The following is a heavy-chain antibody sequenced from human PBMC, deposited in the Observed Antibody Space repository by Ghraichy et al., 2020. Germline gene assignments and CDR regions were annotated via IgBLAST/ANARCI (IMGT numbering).Heavy chain of an antibody. CDR2: FLHSRSI. J-gene: IGHJ3*01. V-gene: IGHV4-38-2*02. CDR1: SYSMTQAYY. Sequence: SETLSLTCSVSSYSMTQAYYWGWIRQPPGKGLEWIGSFLHSRSIYYNASLNSRVTISVDTPNNQISLMLRSVTAADTAVYYCVRDLNYYDSSGYSKRAFDVWGQGTMVTVSS. D-gene: IGHD3-22*01. CDR3: VRDLNYYDSSGYSKRAFDV.